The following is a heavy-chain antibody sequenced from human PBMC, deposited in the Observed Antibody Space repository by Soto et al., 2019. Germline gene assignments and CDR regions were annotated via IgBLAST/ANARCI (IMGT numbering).Heavy chain of an antibody. D-gene: IGHD3-10*01. CDR1: GDSVSINSSA. CDR3: ARTVYGSGINYYYYGMDV. J-gene: IGHJ6*02. CDR2: TYYRSKWYN. V-gene: IGHV6-1*01. Sequence: SQTLSLTCAISGDSVSINSSACNWIRQSPSRGLEWLGRTYYRSKWYNDYAVSVKSRITINPDTSKNQFSLQLNSVTPEDTAVYYCARTVYGSGINYYYYGMDVWGQGTTVTVSS.